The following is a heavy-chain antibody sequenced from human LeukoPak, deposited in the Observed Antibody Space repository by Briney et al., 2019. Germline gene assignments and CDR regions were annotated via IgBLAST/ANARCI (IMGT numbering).Heavy chain of an antibody. CDR1: GGTFSSYA. V-gene: IGHV1-18*01. CDR3: ARVEVTMVRGVIINPSDY. J-gene: IGHJ4*02. D-gene: IGHD3-10*01. Sequence: GASVKVSCKASGGTFSSYATSWVRQAPGQGLEWMGWISAYNGNTNYAQKLQGRVTMTTDTSTSTAYMELRSLRSDDTAVYYCARVEVTMVRGVIINPSDYWGQGILVTVSS. CDR2: ISAYNGNT.